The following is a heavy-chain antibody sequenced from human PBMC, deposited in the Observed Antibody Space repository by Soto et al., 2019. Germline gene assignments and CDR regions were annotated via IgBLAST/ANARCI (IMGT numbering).Heavy chain of an antibody. J-gene: IGHJ4*02. D-gene: IGHD2-8*02. CDR1: GLTFGHYW. CDR2: IKIDGSEK. Sequence: EVQMLQSGGGMVEPGGSLRLSCVGSGLTFGHYWMSWVRQAPGKRLEWVANIKIDGSEKYYVDSVKGRFAITRDNAKNSVFLQLNSLRTEDTAVYYWAREVELVDGFDHWGQGRLVIVSP. V-gene: IGHV3-7*03. CDR3: AREVELVDGFDH.